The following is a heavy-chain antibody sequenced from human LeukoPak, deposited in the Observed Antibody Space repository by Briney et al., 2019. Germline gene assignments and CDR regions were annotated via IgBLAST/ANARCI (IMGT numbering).Heavy chain of an antibody. J-gene: IGHJ6*02. CDR2: INTNTGNP. Sequence: ASVKVSCKASGYTFTSYAMNWVRQAPGQGLEWMGCINTNTGNPTYAQGFTGRFVFSLDTSVSTAYLQISSLKAEDTAVYYYARALYYYDSSGYGYYYYYYGMDVWGQGTTVTVSS. V-gene: IGHV7-4-1*02. CDR1: GYTFTSYA. CDR3: ARALYYYDSSGYGYYYYYYGMDV. D-gene: IGHD3-22*01.